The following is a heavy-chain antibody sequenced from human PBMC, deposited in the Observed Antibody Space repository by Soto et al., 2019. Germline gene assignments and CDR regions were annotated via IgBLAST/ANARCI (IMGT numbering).Heavy chain of an antibody. CDR2: IYRDGST. D-gene: IGHD6-19*01. CDR1: GFTVSISY. CDR3: ARGKGIGWYESSDY. V-gene: IGHV3-53*01. Sequence: EVQLAESGGGLIQPGESLRLSCAASGFTVSISYMSWVRQAPGKGLEWVSTIYRDGSTYYADSVEGRFTISRDNSKNTLYLQMNSLRAEDTATYYCARGKGIGWYESSDYWGQGTLVTVSS. J-gene: IGHJ4*02.